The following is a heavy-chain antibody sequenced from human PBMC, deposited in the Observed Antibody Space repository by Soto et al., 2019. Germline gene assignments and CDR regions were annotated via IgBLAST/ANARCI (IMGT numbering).Heavy chain of an antibody. CDR1: GFTFRAYG. J-gene: IGHJ4*02. CDR3: AKDLVAFTTGRRSPFGS. D-gene: IGHD1-1*01. V-gene: IGHV3-30*18. Sequence: QVQLVESGGGVVQPGGSLRLSCAPSGFTFRAYGMHWVRQAPGKGLEWVAVISYDGKNEYYADSVKGRFSISRDSSKNTLYLQMISLRAEDTAVYYCAKDLVAFTTGRRSPFGSWGQGTLVTVSS. CDR2: ISYDGKNE.